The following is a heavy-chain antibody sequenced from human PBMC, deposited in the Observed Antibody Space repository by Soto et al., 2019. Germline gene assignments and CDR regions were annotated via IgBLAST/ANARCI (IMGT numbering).Heavy chain of an antibody. CDR1: GGTFNTYA. CDR2: ISPMFGAA. Sequence: QVQLVQSGAEMKKPGSSVKVSCQSSGGTFNTYAMNWVRQAPGQGPEWMGDISPMFGAAHYAPKFQGRVTITADESSGTSYMQLSRLTSEDTALYFCAREVQVHTPAFVYWGQGTLVTVSS. D-gene: IGHD3-10*01. V-gene: IGHV1-69*19. CDR3: AREVQVHTPAFVY. J-gene: IGHJ4*02.